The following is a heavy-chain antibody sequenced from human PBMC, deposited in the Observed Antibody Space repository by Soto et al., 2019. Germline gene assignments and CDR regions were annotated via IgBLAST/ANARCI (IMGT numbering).Heavy chain of an antibody. CDR1: GGSISSYY. D-gene: IGHD2-8*01. Sequence: QVQLQESGPGLVKPSETLSLTCTVSGGSISSYYWGWIRQPPGKGLEWIGYIYYSGSTNYNPSLKSRVTISVDTSKNQFSLKLSSVTAADTAVYYCARDPSTPPLYLDIWGQGTMVTVSS. CDR2: IYYSGST. J-gene: IGHJ3*02. V-gene: IGHV4-59*01. CDR3: ARDPSTPPLYLDI.